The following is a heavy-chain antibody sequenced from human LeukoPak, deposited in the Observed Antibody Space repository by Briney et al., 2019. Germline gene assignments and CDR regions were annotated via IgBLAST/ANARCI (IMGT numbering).Heavy chain of an antibody. V-gene: IGHV1-58*01. CDR1: GFTFTNSA. CDR2: IVVGSGNT. D-gene: IGHD1-26*01. Sequence: ASVKVSCKASGFTFTNSAVQWVRQGRGQRLGLIGWIVVGSGNTNYAQKFQERVTITRDMSTSTAYMELSSLRSDDTAVYYCARDRQYSGSPLDYWGQGTLVTVSS. J-gene: IGHJ4*02. CDR3: ARDRQYSGSPLDY.